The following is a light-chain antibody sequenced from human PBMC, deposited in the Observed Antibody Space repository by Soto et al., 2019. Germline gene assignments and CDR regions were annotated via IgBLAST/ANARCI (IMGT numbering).Light chain of an antibody. CDR1: QSISSW. Sequence: DIQMTQSPSTLSASVGDRVTITCRASQSISSWLAWYQQKPGRAPKLLIYKASSLETGVPSRLGGSESGTEFTLIISSLQPDDFASYYCEQYGSSSPWKIGQ. V-gene: IGKV1-5*03. CDR2: KAS. J-gene: IGKJ1*01. CDR3: EQYGSSSPWK.